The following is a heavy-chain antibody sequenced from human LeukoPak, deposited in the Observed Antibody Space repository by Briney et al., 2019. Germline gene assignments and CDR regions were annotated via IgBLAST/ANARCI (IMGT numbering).Heavy chain of an antibody. CDR3: ARDRSGELATNNWFDP. V-gene: IGHV1-2*02. D-gene: IGHD1-26*01. J-gene: IGHJ5*02. CDR1: GYTFTGYY. Sequence: GASVKVSCKASGYTFTGYYMHWVRQAPGQGLEWMGWINPNSGGTNYAQKFQGRVTMTRDTSISTAYMEPSRLRSDDTAVYYCARDRSGELATNNWFDPWGQGTLVTVSS. CDR2: INPNSGGT.